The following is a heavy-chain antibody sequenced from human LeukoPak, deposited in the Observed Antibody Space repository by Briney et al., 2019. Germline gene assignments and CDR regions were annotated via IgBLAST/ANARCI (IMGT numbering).Heavy chain of an antibody. CDR2: IYHSGST. CDR3: ARHSKWELLLFDY. Sequence: SETLSLTCAASGYSISSGYYWGWIRQPPGKGLEWIGSIYHSGSTYYNPSLKSRVTISVDTSKNQFSLKLSSVTAADTAVYYCARHSKWELLLFDYWGQGTLVTVSS. V-gene: IGHV4-38-2*01. CDR1: GYSISSGYY. D-gene: IGHD1-26*01. J-gene: IGHJ4*02.